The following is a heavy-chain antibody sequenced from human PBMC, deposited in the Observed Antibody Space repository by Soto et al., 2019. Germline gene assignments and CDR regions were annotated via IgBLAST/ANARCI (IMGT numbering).Heavy chain of an antibody. V-gene: IGHV4-34*01. Sequence: SETLSLTCAVYGGSFSGYYWSWIRQPPGKGLEWIGEINHSGSTNYNPSLKSRVTISVDTSKNQFSLKLSSVTAADTAVYYCARAGGSDTAMTKIDYWGQGTLVTVSS. J-gene: IGHJ4*02. CDR2: INHSGST. CDR1: GGSFSGYY. CDR3: ARAGGSDTAMTKIDY. D-gene: IGHD5-18*01.